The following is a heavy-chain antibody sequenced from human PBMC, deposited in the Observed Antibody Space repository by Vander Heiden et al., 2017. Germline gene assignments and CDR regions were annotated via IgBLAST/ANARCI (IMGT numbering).Heavy chain of an antibody. CDR3: AKDPEGGGSDY. CDR1: GFTVSSYA. Sequence: EVQLLESGGGLVQPGGSLRLSCAASGFTVSSYAMGLVGQAPGKGLEWVSAISGSGGSTYYADSVKGRFTISRDNSKNTLYLQMNSLRAEDTAVYYCAKDPEGGGSDYWGQGTLVTVSS. J-gene: IGHJ4*02. D-gene: IGHD2-15*01. V-gene: IGHV3-23*01. CDR2: ISGSGGST.